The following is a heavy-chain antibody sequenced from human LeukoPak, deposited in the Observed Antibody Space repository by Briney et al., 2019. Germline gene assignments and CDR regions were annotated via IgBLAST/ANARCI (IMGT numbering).Heavy chain of an antibody. CDR3: ARDLGYCSGGSCYNWFDP. CDR1: GGTFSSYA. J-gene: IGHJ5*02. CDR2: IIPIFGTA. D-gene: IGHD2-15*01. Sequence: SVKVSCKASGGTFSSYAISWVRQAPGQGLEWMGGIIPIFGTANYAQKFQGRVTITADESTSTAYMELSSLRSEDTAVYYCARDLGYCSGGSCYNWFDPWGQGTLVTVSS. V-gene: IGHV1-69*13.